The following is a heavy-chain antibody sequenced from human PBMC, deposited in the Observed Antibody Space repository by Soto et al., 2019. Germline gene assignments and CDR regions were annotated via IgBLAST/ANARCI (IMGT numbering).Heavy chain of an antibody. CDR1: GESFSGYY. CDR2: INHSGST. Sequence: SETLSLTCAVYGESFSGYYWSWIRQPPGKGLEWIGEINHSGSTNYNPSLKSRVTISVDTSKNQFSLKLSSVTAADTAAYYCARRMEGSGSYYRWFEPWGQGTLVTVSS. J-gene: IGHJ5*02. V-gene: IGHV4-34*01. CDR3: ARRMEGSGSYYRWFEP. D-gene: IGHD3-10*01.